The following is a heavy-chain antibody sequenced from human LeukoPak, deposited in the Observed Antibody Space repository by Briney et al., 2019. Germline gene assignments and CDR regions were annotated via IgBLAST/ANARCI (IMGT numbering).Heavy chain of an antibody. J-gene: IGHJ4*02. CDR2: ISAYNGNT. CDR1: GYTFTSYG. V-gene: IGHV1-18*01. Sequence: ASVKVSCKASGYTFTSYGISWVRQAPGQGLEWMGWISAYNGNTNYAQKLQGRVTMTTDTSTSTAYVELRSLRSDDTAVYYCVRLWFGELWNDYWGQGTLVTVSS. CDR3: VRLWFGELWNDY. D-gene: IGHD3-10*01.